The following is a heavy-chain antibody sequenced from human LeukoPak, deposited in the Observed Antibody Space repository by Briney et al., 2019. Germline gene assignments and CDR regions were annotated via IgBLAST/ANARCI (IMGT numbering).Heavy chain of an antibody. CDR1: GFTFATSA. V-gene: IGHV1-58*01. Sequence: GASVKVSCKASGFTFATSAVQWVRQARGQRLEWIGWIVVASGHTNYAQRFHERVTITRDMSTSTAYMELSSLRSEDTAVYYCAATSTVTTGSTYYGMDVWGQGTTVTVSS. D-gene: IGHD4-17*01. J-gene: IGHJ6*02. CDR2: IVVASGHT. CDR3: AATSTVTTGSTYYGMDV.